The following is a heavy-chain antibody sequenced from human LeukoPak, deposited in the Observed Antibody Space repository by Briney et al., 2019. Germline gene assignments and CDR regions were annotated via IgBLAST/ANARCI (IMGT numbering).Heavy chain of an antibody. V-gene: IGHV4-34*01. Sequence: SETLSLTCAVYGGSFSGYYWSWIRQPPGKGLEWIGEINHSGSTNYNPSLKSRVTISVDTSKNQFSLKLSSVTAADTAVYYCAREVGYCSGGSCYRYNWFDPWGQGTLVTVSS. J-gene: IGHJ5*02. D-gene: IGHD2-15*01. CDR1: GGSFSGYY. CDR3: AREVGYCSGGSCYRYNWFDP. CDR2: INHSGST.